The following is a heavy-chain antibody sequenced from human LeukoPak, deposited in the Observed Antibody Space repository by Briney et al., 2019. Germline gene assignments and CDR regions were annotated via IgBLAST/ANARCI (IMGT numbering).Heavy chain of an antibody. CDR1: GCSISSYY. J-gene: IGHJ5*02. CDR3: ARDGDLNFGGYNWFDP. Sequence: KPSETLSLTCAVSGCSISSYYWSWIRQPPGKGLEWIGYIYYSGSTNYNPSLKSRVTISVDAPKHQFSLKLSSVTAADTAVYYCARDGDLNFGGYNWFDPWGQGTLVTVSS. D-gene: IGHD3-10*01. V-gene: IGHV4-59*12. CDR2: IYYSGST.